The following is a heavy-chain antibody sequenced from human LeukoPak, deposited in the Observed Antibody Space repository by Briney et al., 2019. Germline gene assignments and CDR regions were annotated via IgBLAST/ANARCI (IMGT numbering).Heavy chain of an antibody. V-gene: IGHV4-4*02. CDR2: IYHSGSP. CDR3: ARVNINNWHSCDY. Sequence: SETLSLTCAVSGGSISSNNWWGWVRQPPGKGLEWIGEIYHSGSPNYNPSLKSRITISVDKSRNHFSLNLSSVTAADTAVYYCARVNINNWHSCDYWGQGTLVTVSS. J-gene: IGHJ4*02. D-gene: IGHD1-1*01. CDR1: GGSISSNNW.